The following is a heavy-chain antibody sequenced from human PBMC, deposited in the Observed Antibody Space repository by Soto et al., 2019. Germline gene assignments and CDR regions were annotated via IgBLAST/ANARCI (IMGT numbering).Heavy chain of an antibody. D-gene: IGHD2-2*01. Sequence: GGSLRLSCAASGFTFSSYAMHWVRQAPGKGLEYVSAISSNGGSTYYANSVKGRFTISRDNSKNTLYLQMGSLRAEDMAVYYCARWAVPAAFDYWGQGTLVTVSS. J-gene: IGHJ4*02. CDR1: GFTFSSYA. CDR3: ARWAVPAAFDY. V-gene: IGHV3-64*01. CDR2: ISSNGGST.